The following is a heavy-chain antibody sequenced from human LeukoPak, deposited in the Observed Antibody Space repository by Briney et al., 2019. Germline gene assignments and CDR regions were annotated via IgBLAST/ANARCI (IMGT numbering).Heavy chain of an antibody. CDR1: GFTFSSYA. J-gene: IGHJ4*02. D-gene: IGHD6-13*01. Sequence: PGGSLRLSCAASGFTFSSYAMSWVRQAPGKGLEWVSAISGSGGSTFYADSVKGRFTISRENFKNTLSLQMNSLRAEDTALYYCARDLSYSSGWSDYWGQGTLVTVSS. CDR2: ISGSGGST. CDR3: ARDLSYSSGWSDY. V-gene: IGHV3-23*01.